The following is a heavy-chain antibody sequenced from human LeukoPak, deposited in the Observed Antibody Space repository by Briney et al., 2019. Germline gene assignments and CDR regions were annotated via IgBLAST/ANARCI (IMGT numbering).Heavy chain of an antibody. CDR1: GFTFSSYW. D-gene: IGHD1-26*01. CDR3: AKDIVSAIVGATNRFDD. CDR2: IKQDGSEK. J-gene: IGHJ4*02. Sequence: PGGSLRLSCAASGFTFSSYWMSWVRQAPGTGLEWVANIKQDGSEKYYVDSVKGRFTISRDNAKNSLYLQMNSLRAEDMAFYYCAKDIVSAIVGATNRFDDWGQGTLVTASS. V-gene: IGHV3-7*03.